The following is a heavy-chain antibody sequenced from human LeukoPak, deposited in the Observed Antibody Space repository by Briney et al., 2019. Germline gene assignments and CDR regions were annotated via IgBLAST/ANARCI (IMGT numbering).Heavy chain of an antibody. D-gene: IGHD3-22*01. CDR3: ARYHSSGYYFQH. CDR1: GYTFTNYG. CDR2: ISAYNGNT. V-gene: IGHV1-18*01. Sequence: ASVKVSCKASGYTFTNYGISWVRQAPGQGLEWIGWISAYNGNTNYAQKLQGRVTMTTDTSTRTAYMELRSLRSDDTAVYYCARYHSSGYYFQHWGQGTLVTVSS. J-gene: IGHJ1*01.